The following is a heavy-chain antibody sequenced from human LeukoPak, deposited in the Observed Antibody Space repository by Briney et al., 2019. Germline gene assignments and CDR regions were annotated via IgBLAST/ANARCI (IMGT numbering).Heavy chain of an antibody. CDR2: INHSGST. CDR1: GFTFSDYY. D-gene: IGHD3-9*01. V-gene: IGHV4-34*01. Sequence: LRLSCAASGFTFSDYYMSWIRQPPGKGLEWIGEINHSGSTNYNPSLKSRVTISVDTSKNQFSLKLSSVTAADTAVYYCARMGRYFDWLLRDYWGQGTLVTVSS. J-gene: IGHJ4*02. CDR3: ARMGRYFDWLLRDY.